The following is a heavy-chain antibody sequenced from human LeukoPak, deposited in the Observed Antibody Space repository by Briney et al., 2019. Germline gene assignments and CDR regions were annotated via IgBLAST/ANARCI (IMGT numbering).Heavy chain of an antibody. D-gene: IGHD2-2*01. CDR3: ARGGAGLVVPAAMSGDY. J-gene: IGHJ4*02. CDR1: GFTFSSYG. V-gene: IGHV3-7*01. Sequence: GGSLRLSCAASGFTFSSYGWSWFGRAPGKGRGGVAIIKQDGSEKYYVDSVKGRFTISRDNAKNSLYLQMNSLRAEDTAVYYCARGGAGLVVPAAMSGDYWGQGTLVTVSS. CDR2: IKQDGSEK.